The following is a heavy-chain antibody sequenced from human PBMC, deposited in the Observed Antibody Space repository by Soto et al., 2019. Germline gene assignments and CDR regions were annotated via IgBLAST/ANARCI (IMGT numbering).Heavy chain of an antibody. Sequence: QVQLVQSGAEVKKPGASVKVSCKASGYTFTSYGISWVRQAPGQGLEWMGWISAYHGNTNYAQKLQGRATMTTVTSTSTAYMEVRSLRSDDTAVYYCARGDGCGWYADAFDIWGQGTMVTVSS. CDR2: ISAYHGNT. CDR3: ARGDGCGWYADAFDI. D-gene: IGHD6-19*01. CDR1: GYTFTSYG. V-gene: IGHV1-18*01. J-gene: IGHJ3*02.